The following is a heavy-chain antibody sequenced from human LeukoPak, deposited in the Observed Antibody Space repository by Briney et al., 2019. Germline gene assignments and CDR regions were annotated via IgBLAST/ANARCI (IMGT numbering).Heavy chain of an antibody. J-gene: IGHJ4*02. D-gene: IGHD6-19*01. V-gene: IGHV3-30*18. CDR3: AKDSGAGTLYYLDY. CDR2: ISYDGSNK. CDR1: GFTFSSYG. Sequence: GGSLRLSCAASGFTFSSYGMHWVRQAPGKGLEWVAVISYDGSNKYYADSVKGRFTISRDNSKNTLYLQMNSLRAEDTAVYYCAKDSGAGTLYYLDYWGQGTLVTVSS.